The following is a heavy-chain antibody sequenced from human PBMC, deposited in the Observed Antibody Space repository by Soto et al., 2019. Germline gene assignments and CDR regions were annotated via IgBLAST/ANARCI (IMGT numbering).Heavy chain of an antibody. CDR1: VFTFSSYA. CDR2: ISGSGGST. Sequence: GGSLRLSCAASVFTFSSYAMSWVRQAPGKGLEWVSAISGSGGSTYYADSVKGRFTISRDNSKNTLYLQMNSLRAEDTAVYYCAKGSDFWSGYYAPSPYYYGMDVWGQGTTVTVSS. D-gene: IGHD3-3*01. V-gene: IGHV3-23*01. J-gene: IGHJ6*02. CDR3: AKGSDFWSGYYAPSPYYYGMDV.